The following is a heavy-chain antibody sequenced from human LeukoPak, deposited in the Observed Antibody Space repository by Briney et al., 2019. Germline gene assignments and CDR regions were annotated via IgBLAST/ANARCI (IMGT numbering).Heavy chain of an antibody. Sequence: SETLSLTCTVSGGSISSGDCYWGWLRQPPGKGLEWVGYIYYSGSTYYNPSLKSRCTISMDTSRNQFSLKLRYVTAADTAVYYSARDSLYSGSFDYWGQGALVTVSS. V-gene: IGHV4-30-4*01. D-gene: IGHD1-26*01. CDR1: GGSISSGDCY. CDR3: ARDSLYSGSFDY. CDR2: IYYSGST. J-gene: IGHJ4*02.